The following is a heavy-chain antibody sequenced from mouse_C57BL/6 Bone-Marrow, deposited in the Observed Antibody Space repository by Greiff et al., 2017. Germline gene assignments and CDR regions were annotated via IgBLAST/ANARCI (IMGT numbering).Heavy chain of an antibody. Sequence: QVQLQQSGPELVKPGASVKISCKASGYAFSSSWMNWVKQRPGKGLEWIGRIYPGDGDTNYNGKFKGKATLTSDKSSSTAYMPLSSLTSEDSAVYFCAREPIYYYGSIFCYFDVWGTGTTVTVSS. D-gene: IGHD1-1*01. CDR1: GYAFSSSW. CDR2: IYPGDGDT. J-gene: IGHJ1*03. V-gene: IGHV1-82*01. CDR3: AREPIYYYGSIFCYFDV.